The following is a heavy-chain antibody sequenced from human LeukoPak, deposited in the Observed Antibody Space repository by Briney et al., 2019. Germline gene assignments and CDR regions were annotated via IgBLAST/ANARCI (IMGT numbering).Heavy chain of an antibody. V-gene: IGHV4-59*01. J-gene: IGHJ4*02. CDR3: ARDHSGTDHSGGDGYYFDY. Sequence: PSETLSLTCTVSGGSFSNYYWSWIRQPPGKGLEWMGYIFYGGTTSGTTNYNPSLKSRVTISIDTSKNQFSLRLSSVTAADTAVYFCARDHSGTDHSGGDGYYFDYWGQGTLVTVSS. CDR2: IFYGGTTSGTT. D-gene: IGHD1-26*01. CDR1: GGSFSNYY.